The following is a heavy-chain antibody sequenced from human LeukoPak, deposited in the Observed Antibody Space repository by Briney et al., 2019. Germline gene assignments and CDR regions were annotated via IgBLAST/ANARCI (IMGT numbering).Heavy chain of an antibody. J-gene: IGHJ3*02. CDR3: ARLLDYDNRGAPDSFDN. CDR2: VSYTGRT. D-gene: IGHD4-17*01. Sequence: SETLCLTPSASGGSISSNYWTWIRQSPGKGLEYIGHVSYTGRTRYNPSLQRRLTISLDTSNNHFSLQLTSVSAADTAVYYCARLLDYDNRGAPDSFDNWGQGTMVTVSS. CDR1: GGSISSNY. V-gene: IGHV4-59*01.